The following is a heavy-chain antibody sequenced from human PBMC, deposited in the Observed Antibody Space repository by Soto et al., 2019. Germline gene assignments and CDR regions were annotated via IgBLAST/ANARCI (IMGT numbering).Heavy chain of an antibody. J-gene: IGHJ4*02. CDR1: GFRFSDYY. Sequence: QVQLVESGGGLVKPGGSLRLSCAASGFRFSDYYMSWVRKARGKGLEWVSSIRSRTVSTNYADSVQGRFSNSRDNGKNSIYLQVNSPIAEDTSVYFCARQGVGRYRVSGDPFDYWGQGTLVTFSS. CDR2: IRSRTVST. CDR3: ARQGVGRYRVSGDPFDY. V-gene: IGHV3-11*05. D-gene: IGHD4-17*01.